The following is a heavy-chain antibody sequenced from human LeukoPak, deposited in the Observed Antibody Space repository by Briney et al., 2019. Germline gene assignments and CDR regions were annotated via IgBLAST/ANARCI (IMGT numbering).Heavy chain of an antibody. CDR2: INPSGGST. D-gene: IGHD6-19*01. Sequence: ASVKVSCKASGYTFTSYYMHWVRQAPGQGLEWMGIINPSGGSTSYAQKFQGRVTMTRDTSISTAYMELSRLRSDDTAVYYCARDVGIAVAGTWFDPWGQGTLVTVSS. CDR1: GYTFTSYY. V-gene: IGHV1-46*01. CDR3: ARDVGIAVAGTWFDP. J-gene: IGHJ5*02.